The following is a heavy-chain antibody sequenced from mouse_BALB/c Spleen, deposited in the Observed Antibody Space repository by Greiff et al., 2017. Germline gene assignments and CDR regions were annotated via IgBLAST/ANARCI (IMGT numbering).Heavy chain of an antibody. Sequence: EVKLMESGPGLVKPSQSLSLTCTVTGYSITSDYAWNWIRQFPGNKLEWMGYISYSGSTSYNPSLKSRISITRDTSKNQFFLQLNSVTTEDTATYYCAREDTTVVRAMDYWGQGTSVTVSS. V-gene: IGHV3-2*02. D-gene: IGHD1-1*01. CDR2: ISYSGST. CDR1: GYSITSDYA. J-gene: IGHJ4*01. CDR3: AREDTTVVRAMDY.